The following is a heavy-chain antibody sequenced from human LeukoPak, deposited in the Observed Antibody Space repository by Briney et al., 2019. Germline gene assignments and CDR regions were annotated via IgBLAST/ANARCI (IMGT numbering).Heavy chain of an antibody. V-gene: IGHV3-21*01. J-gene: IGHJ4*02. CDR2: ISITSTYV. Sequence: GGSLRLSCGASGFIFSNYNMNWDRQAPEKGLEWVSSISITSTYVYYADSVKGRFTISRDNAKNSLYLQMNSLKAEDTAVYYCARVPHYCSSTSCHFDYWGQGTLVTVSS. CDR1: GFIFSNYN. D-gene: IGHD2-2*01. CDR3: ARVPHYCSSTSCHFDY.